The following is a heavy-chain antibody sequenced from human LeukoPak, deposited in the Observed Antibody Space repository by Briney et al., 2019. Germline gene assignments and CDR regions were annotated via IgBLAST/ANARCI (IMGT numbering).Heavy chain of an antibody. CDR3: ARPTTVTLEGAFDI. J-gene: IGHJ3*02. CDR1: GGTFSSYT. Sequence: SVKVSCKASGGTFSSYTISWVRQAPGQGLEWMGRIIPILGIANYAQKFQGRVTITADKSTSTAYMELSSLRSEDTAVYYCARPTTVTLEGAFDIWGQGTVVTVSS. D-gene: IGHD4-17*01. V-gene: IGHV1-69*02. CDR2: IIPILGIA.